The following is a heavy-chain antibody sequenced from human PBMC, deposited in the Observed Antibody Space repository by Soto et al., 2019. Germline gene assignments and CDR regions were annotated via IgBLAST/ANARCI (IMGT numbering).Heavy chain of an antibody. V-gene: IGHV3-23*01. J-gene: IGHJ5*02. Sequence: PGGSLRLSCAASVFTFSSYAMSWVRHSPGKGLEWVSAISGSGGSTYYADSVKGRFTISRDNSKNTLYLQMNSLRAEDTAVYYCAKAPLIRIAQDPRFEPWGQGTLVNVSS. D-gene: IGHD6-13*01. CDR1: VFTFSSYA. CDR2: ISGSGGST. CDR3: AKAPLIRIAQDPRFEP.